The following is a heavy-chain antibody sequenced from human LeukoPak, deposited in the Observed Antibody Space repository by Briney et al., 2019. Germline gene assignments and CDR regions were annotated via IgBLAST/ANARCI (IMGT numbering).Heavy chain of an antibody. Sequence: SVKVSCKASGGTFSSYAISWVRQAPGQGLEWMGGIIPIFGTANYAQKFQGRVTITTDESTSTAYMELSSLRSEDTAVYYCARTTGPQNRYFQHWGQGTLVTVSS. CDR3: ARTTGPQNRYFQH. CDR1: GGTFSSYA. J-gene: IGHJ1*01. D-gene: IGHD4-17*01. V-gene: IGHV1-69*05. CDR2: IIPIFGTA.